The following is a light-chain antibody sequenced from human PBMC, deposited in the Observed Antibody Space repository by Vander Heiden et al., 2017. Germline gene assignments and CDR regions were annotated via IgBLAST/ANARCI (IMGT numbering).Light chain of an antibody. J-gene: IGLJ3*02. V-gene: IGLV1-40*01. CDR2: GNT. Sequence: QSVLTQPPPVSGAPGQRATTSCTGGSSNLGAGYDDNWYQQRPATAPKHLIYGNTNRPSGVPDRFSGSKYGISASLAITGLQPEDEADYYCQSYDSSLSGAVFGGGTKLTVL. CDR1: SSNLGAGYD. CDR3: QSYDSSLSGAV.